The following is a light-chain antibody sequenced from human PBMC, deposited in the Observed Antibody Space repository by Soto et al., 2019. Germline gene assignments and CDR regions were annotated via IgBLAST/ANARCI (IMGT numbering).Light chain of an antibody. CDR1: QGIRNF. CDR3: QKYSSVPV. J-gene: IGKJ3*01. CDR2: AAS. V-gene: IGKV1-27*01. Sequence: DSQMTQSPTSLSASVGDRVTITCRSSQGIRNFVAWYQQKPGKAPKLLIYAASTLQSGVPSRFSGNGSGTDFTLTINSLQPEDVATYSCQKYSSVPVFGPGTKVEIK.